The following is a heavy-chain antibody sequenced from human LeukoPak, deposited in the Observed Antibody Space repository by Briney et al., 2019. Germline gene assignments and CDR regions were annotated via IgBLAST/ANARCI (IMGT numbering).Heavy chain of an antibody. Sequence: GGSLRLSCAASGFTVSSTYMSWVRQAPGKGLEWVSVIYSGGKVYYIDSVKGRFTISRDTSKNTLYLQMNSLRVEDTAVYLCAGRHCSGGGCYFAGADPFDYWGQGTLVTVSS. CDR3: AGRHCSGGGCYFAGADPFDY. J-gene: IGHJ4*02. CDR1: GFTVSSTY. CDR2: IYSGGKV. V-gene: IGHV3-53*01. D-gene: IGHD2-15*01.